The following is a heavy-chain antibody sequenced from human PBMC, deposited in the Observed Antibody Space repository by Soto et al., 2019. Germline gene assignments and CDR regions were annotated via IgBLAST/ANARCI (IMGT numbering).Heavy chain of an antibody. Sequence: SETLSLTCTVSGGSISSYYWSWIRQPPGKGLEWMGYIYYSGSTNYNPSLKSRVTISVDTSKNQFPLKLSSVTAADTAVYYCARAAEGFDYWGQGTLVTVSS. CDR2: IYYSGST. CDR1: GGSISSYY. CDR3: ARAAEGFDY. J-gene: IGHJ4*02. V-gene: IGHV4-59*01.